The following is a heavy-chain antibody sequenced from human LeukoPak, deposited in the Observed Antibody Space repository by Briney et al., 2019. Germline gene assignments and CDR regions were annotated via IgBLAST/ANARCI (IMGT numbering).Heavy chain of an antibody. V-gene: IGHV5-51*01. Sequence: GESLKISCKGSGYKFTSYWIAWVRQMPGKGLEWMGIIFPDDSDTRYGPSFQGQVTISADKSVSTAYLQWSSLKASDTAMYYCARPNITSYYDGRGYDAFDVWGQGTMVTVSS. CDR2: IFPDDSDT. CDR1: GYKFTSYW. D-gene: IGHD3-22*01. CDR3: ARPNITSYYDGRGYDAFDV. J-gene: IGHJ3*01.